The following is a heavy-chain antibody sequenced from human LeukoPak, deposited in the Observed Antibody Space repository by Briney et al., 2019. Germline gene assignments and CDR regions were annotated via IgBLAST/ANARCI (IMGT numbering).Heavy chain of an antibody. V-gene: IGHV3-23*01. J-gene: IGHJ6*03. CDR2: ISGSGGST. CDR3: AKSPYCSSTSCYTVDYYYYYMDV. D-gene: IGHD2-2*02. Sequence: GSLRLSCAASGFTFSSYAMSWVRQAPGKGLEWVSAISGSGGSTYYADSVKGRFTISRDNSKNTLYLQMNSLRAEDTAVYYCAKSPYCSSTSCYTVDYYYYYMDVWGKGTTVTVSS. CDR1: GFTFSSYA.